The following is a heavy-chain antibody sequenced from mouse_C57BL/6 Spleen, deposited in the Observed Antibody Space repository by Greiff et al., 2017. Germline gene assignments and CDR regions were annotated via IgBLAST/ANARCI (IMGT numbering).Heavy chain of an antibody. Sequence: VQLKESGTVLARPGASVKMSCKTSGYTFTSYWMHWVKQRPGQGLEWIGAIYPGNSDTSYNQKFKGKAKLTAVTSASTAYMELSSLTNEDSAVYYCTRERVTTVVATGYFDVWGTGTTVTVSS. CDR3: TRERVTTVVATGYFDV. J-gene: IGHJ1*03. V-gene: IGHV1-5*01. CDR2: IYPGNSDT. CDR1: GYTFTSYW. D-gene: IGHD1-1*01.